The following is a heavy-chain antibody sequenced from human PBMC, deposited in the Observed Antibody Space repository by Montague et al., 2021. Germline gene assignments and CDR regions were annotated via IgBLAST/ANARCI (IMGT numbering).Heavy chain of an antibody. J-gene: IGHJ4*02. CDR1: GDSDCVEVLR. V-gene: IGHV6-1*01. Sequence: CAISGDSDCVEVLRRSSEEHTSALHPEMQGGCCYLPESYNDYAESVKSRITIHPDRSKHQFSLHLNSVTPEDTAVYYCGRIPVGSKYYFDFWGQGTLVSVFS. D-gene: IGHD2-2*01. CDR2: CCYLPESYN. CDR3: GRIPVGSKYYFDF.